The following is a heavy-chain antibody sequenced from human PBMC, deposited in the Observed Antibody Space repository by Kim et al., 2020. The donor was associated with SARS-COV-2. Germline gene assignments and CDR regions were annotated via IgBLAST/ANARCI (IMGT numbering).Heavy chain of an antibody. CDR1: GFTFSSYS. D-gene: IGHD3-22*01. J-gene: IGHJ4*02. Sequence: GGSLRLSCAASGFTFSSYSMNWVRQAPGKGLEWVSYISSSSSTIYYADSVKGRFTISRDNAKNSLYLQMNSLRDEDTAVYYCARDQALYYYDSSGYPYYFDYWGQGTLVTVSS. CDR2: ISSSSSTI. CDR3: ARDQALYYYDSSGYPYYFDY. V-gene: IGHV3-48*02.